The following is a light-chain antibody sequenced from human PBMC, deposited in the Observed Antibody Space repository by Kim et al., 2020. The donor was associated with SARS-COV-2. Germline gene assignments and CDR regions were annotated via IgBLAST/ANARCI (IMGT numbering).Light chain of an antibody. CDR2: YDS. CDR3: QVWDSSSDHRVV. CDR1: SIGSKS. Sequence: SYELTQPPSVSVAPGKTARIICGGNSIGSKSVHWYQQKPGQAPVLVINYDSDRPSGIPERFSGSNSGNTATLTISRVEAGDEADYYCQVWDSSSDHRVVFGGGTQLTVL. V-gene: IGLV3-21*04. J-gene: IGLJ2*01.